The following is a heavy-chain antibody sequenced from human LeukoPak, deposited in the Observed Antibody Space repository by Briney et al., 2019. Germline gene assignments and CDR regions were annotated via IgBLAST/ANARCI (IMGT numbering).Heavy chain of an antibody. J-gene: IGHJ4*02. V-gene: IGHV4-59*01. CDR2: IYYSGTT. CDR1: GGSISPYY. Sequence: PSETLSLTCSVSGGSISPYYWSWIRQPPGRGLEWIGYIYYSGTTNYNPSLQSRVTISVATSKNQFSLKLSSVTAGDTALYYCARDRASAGGFDYWGQGTLVTVSS. CDR3: ARDRASAGGFDY. D-gene: IGHD2-15*01.